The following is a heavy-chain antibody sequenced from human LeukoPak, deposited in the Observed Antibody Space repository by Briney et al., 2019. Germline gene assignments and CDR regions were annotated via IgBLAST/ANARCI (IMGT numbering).Heavy chain of an antibody. J-gene: IGHJ4*02. CDR2: IYYSGST. CDR1: GGSISSSSYY. Sequence: PSETLSLTCTVSGGSISSSSYYWGWIRQPPGKGLERIESIYYSGSTYYNPSLKSRVTISVDTSKNQFSLKLSSVTAADTAVYYCARPVGAPDYFDYWGQGTLVTVSS. V-gene: IGHV4-39*01. CDR3: ARPVGAPDYFDY. D-gene: IGHD1-26*01.